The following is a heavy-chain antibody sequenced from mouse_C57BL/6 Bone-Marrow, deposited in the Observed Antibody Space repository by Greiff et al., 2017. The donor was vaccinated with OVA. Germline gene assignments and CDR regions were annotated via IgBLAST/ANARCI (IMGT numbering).Heavy chain of an antibody. D-gene: IGHD2-4*01. V-gene: IGHV14-3*01. Sequence: EVKLQQSVAELVRPGASVKLSCTASGFTIQNTYMHWVKQRPEQGLEWIGRIDPANGNTKYAPKFQGKATITADTSSNTAYLQLSSLTSEDTAIYYCARVGGLRPLLDDWGQGTTLTVSS. J-gene: IGHJ2*01. CDR1: GFTIQNTY. CDR3: ARVGGLRPLLDD. CDR2: IDPANGNT.